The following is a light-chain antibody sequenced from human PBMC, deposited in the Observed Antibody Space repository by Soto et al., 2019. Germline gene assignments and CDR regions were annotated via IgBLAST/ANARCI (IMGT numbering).Light chain of an antibody. Sequence: QSALTQPASVSGSPGQSIAISCTGTSSDVGSYNSVSWCQQYPGKAPRLMIHDANNRPSGISDRFSGSKSGNTASLTISGLQAEDEADYYCSSFTSSTSYVFGTGTKVTVL. V-gene: IGLV2-14*03. CDR1: SSDVGSYNS. CDR3: SSFTSSTSYV. J-gene: IGLJ1*01. CDR2: DAN.